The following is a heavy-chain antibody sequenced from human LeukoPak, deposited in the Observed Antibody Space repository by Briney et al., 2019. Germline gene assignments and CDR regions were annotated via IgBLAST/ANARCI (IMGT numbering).Heavy chain of an antibody. J-gene: IGHJ6*02. CDR3: ARGRGYCSSTSCYRRYAVGV. Sequence: ASVKVSCKASGYTFTSYDINWVGQATGQGREGMGWMNPNSGNTGYAQKFQGRVTMTRNTSISTAYMEVRRLRAKDTAVYYCARGRGYCSSTSCYRRYAVGVWGQGTTVTVSS. CDR1: GYTFTSYD. V-gene: IGHV1-8*01. D-gene: IGHD2-2*01. CDR2: MNPNSGNT.